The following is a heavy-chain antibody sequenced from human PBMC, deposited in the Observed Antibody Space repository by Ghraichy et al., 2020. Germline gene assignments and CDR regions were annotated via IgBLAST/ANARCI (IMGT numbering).Heavy chain of an antibody. Sequence: GESLNISCAASGFTFSSYGMHWVRQAPGKGLEWVAVISYDGSNKYYADSVKGRFTISRDNSKNTLYLQMNSLRAEDTAVYYCAKDLGPYSSSSGFDYWGQGTLVTVSS. CDR1: GFTFSSYG. J-gene: IGHJ4*02. CDR3: AKDLGPYSSSSGFDY. D-gene: IGHD6-6*01. V-gene: IGHV3-30*18. CDR2: ISYDGSNK.